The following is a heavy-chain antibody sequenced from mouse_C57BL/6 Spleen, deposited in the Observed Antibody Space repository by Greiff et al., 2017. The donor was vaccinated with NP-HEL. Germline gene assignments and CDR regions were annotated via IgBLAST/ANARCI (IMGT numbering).Heavy chain of an antibody. CDR2: ISYDGSN. D-gene: IGHD2-3*01. V-gene: IGHV3-6*01. CDR1: GYSITSGYY. CDR3: AREDDGYYEGYAMDY. J-gene: IGHJ4*01. Sequence: EVQRVESGPGLVKPSQSLSLTCSVTGYSITSGYYWNWIRQFPGNKLEWMGYISYDGSNNYNPSLKNRISITRDTSKNQFFLKLNSVTTEDTATYYCAREDDGYYEGYAMDYWGQGTSVTVSS.